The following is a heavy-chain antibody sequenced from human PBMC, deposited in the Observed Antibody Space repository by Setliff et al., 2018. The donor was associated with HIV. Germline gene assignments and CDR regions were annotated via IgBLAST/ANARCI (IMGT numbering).Heavy chain of an antibody. D-gene: IGHD1-26*01. CDR1: GYTFTSYG. V-gene: IGHV1-18*01. J-gene: IGHJ3*02. CDR3: ARDSEWGSYIFWTFDI. CDR2: ISAYNGNT. Sequence: ASVKVSCKASGYTFTSYGISWVQQAPGQGLEWMGWISAYNGNTNYAQKLQGRVTMTTGTSTSTAYMELRSLRSDDTAVYYCARDSEWGSYIFWTFDIWGQGTMVTVSS.